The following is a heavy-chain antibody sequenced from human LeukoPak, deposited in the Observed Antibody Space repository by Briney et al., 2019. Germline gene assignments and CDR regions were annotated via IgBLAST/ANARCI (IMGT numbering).Heavy chain of an antibody. CDR3: ARNSDFWSGYENWFDP. CDR1: GGSISGYY. J-gene: IGHJ5*02. D-gene: IGHD3-3*01. CDR2: IYYGGVT. V-gene: IGHV4-59*01. Sequence: SGTLSLTCTASGGSISGYYWNWIRQPPGKGLQWIGYIYYGGVTNYNPSLKSRVTISVDMSKTQFSLKLNSVTAADTAVYYCARNSDFWSGYENWFDPWGQGTLVTVSS.